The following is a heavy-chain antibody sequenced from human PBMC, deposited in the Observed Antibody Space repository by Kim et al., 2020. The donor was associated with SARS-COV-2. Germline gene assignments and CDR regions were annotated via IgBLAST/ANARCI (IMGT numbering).Heavy chain of an antibody. CDR2: IYYSGST. Sequence: SETLSLTCTVSGGSISSSSYYWGWIRQPPGKGLEWIGSIYYSGSTYYNPSLKSRVTISVNTSKNQFSLKLSSVTAADTAVYYCASYSGLVRGAQGGYWGQGTLVTVSS. V-gene: IGHV4-39*01. D-gene: IGHD3-10*01. J-gene: IGHJ4*02. CDR3: ASYSGLVRGAQGGY. CDR1: GGSISSSSYY.